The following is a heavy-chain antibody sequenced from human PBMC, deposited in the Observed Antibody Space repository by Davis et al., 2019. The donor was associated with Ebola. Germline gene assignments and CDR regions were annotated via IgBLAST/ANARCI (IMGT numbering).Heavy chain of an antibody. J-gene: IGHJ6*02. CDR1: GFTFDDYA. CDR2: ISWNSGSI. D-gene: IGHD1-26*01. CDR3: ARDRVGAAFRSYYYYAMDV. Sequence: GGSLRLSCAASGFTFDDYAMHWVRQAPGKGLEWVSGISWNSGSIGYADSVKGRFTISRDNAKNSLYLQMNSLRAEDTAVYYCARDRVGAAFRSYYYYAMDVWGQGTTVTVSS. V-gene: IGHV3-9*01.